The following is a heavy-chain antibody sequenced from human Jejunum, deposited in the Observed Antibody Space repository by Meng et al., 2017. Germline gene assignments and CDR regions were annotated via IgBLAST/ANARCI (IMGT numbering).Heavy chain of an antibody. CDR3: ARVTWDFDY. V-gene: IGHV6-1*01. J-gene: IGHJ4*02. CDR2: THYRAKWYH. Sequence: QAPSLTLAISRDSVSSNFASWTWIRQSPSGGLEWLGRTHYRAKWYHDTALSVEGRITISPDTANTQFSLQLRSVTPEGTGVYYCARVTWDFDYWGQGTLVTVSS. CDR1: RDSVSSNFAS. D-gene: IGHD7-27*01.